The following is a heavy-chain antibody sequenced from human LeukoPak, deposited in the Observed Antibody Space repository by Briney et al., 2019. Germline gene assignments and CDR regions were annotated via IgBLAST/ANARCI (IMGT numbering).Heavy chain of an antibody. J-gene: IGHJ3*02. D-gene: IGHD5-12*01. CDR1: GYTFTGYY. CDR2: INPNSGGT. V-gene: IGHV1-2*02. CDR3: ARDKVRPRSGVFDI. Sequence: ASVKVSCKASGYTFTGYYTHWVRQAPGQGLEWMGWINPNSGGTNYAQKFQGRVTMTRDTSISTAYMELSRLRSDDTAVYYCARDKVRPRSGVFDIWGQGTMVTVSS.